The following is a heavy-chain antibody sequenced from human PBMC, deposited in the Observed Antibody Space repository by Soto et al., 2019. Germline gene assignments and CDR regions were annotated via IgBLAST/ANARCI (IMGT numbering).Heavy chain of an antibody. CDR1: GGSIISDGYS. CDR2: IYEGGNT. V-gene: IGHV4-30-2*01. J-gene: IGHJ4*02. Sequence: SETLSLTCAVSGGSIISDGYSWSWLRQPPGKGLQWIGHIYEGGNTYYTPSLESRVAISTDKSKNQFSLRLSSVTAAHTAVYYCATEWELVNWGQGTTVTVSS. D-gene: IGHD1-26*01. CDR3: ATEWELVN.